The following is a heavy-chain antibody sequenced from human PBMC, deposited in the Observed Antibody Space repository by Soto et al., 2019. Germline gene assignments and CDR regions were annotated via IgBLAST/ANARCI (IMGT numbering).Heavy chain of an antibody. CDR2: IVVGSGNT. CDR3: AADGRLYYYDSSGYYSDDAFDI. V-gene: IGHV1-58*01. Sequence: GASVKVSCKASGFTFTSSAVQWVRQARGQRLEWIGWIVVGSGNTNYAQKFQERVTITRDMSTSTAYMELSSLRSEDTAVYYCAADGRLYYYDSSGYYSDDAFDIWGKGTMVTVSS. D-gene: IGHD3-22*01. J-gene: IGHJ3*02. CDR1: GFTFTSSA.